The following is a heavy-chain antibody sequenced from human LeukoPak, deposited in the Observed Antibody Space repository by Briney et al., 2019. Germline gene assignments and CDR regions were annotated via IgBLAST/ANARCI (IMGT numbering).Heavy chain of an antibody. V-gene: IGHV4-39*07. J-gene: IGHJ4*02. CDR3: GLKVDY. CDR1: GGSIRITSYY. Sequence: PSKTLSLTCTVSGGSIRITSYYWGWIRQSPGREPEWIGSIYFSGRTHYNPSLESRVTISVDTSKNQFSLKLSSVTAADTAVYGSGLKVDYWGQGTLVTVSS. D-gene: IGHD3-10*01. CDR2: IYFSGRT.